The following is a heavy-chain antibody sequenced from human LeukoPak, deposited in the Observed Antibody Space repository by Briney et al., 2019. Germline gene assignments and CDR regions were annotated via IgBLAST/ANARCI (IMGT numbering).Heavy chain of an antibody. Sequence: PSENLSFNCTVSGDSISSGFYYRRWIRQPVGKGLEWIGRIFTSGCTNYNPSLKSRVTISINTSKNQFSLKLSSVTAADTAVYYCASNYLYCSGGSCYSGGNYWGQGTLVTVSS. D-gene: IGHD2-15*01. J-gene: IGHJ4*02. CDR1: GDSISSGFYY. CDR3: ASNYLYCSGGSCYSGGNY. CDR2: IFTSGCT. V-gene: IGHV4-61*02.